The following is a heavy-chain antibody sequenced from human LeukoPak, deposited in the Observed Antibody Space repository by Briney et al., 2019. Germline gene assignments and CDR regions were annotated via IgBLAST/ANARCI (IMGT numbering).Heavy chain of an antibody. Sequence: ASVKVSCKASGYSFTSNYIHWVRQAPGQGLGWMGMLYPRDGSTSYAQKFQGRVTVTTDTSTSTVHMELSGLRSEDTAVYYCARDQEAFDYWGQGTLVTVSS. CDR1: GYSFTSNY. J-gene: IGHJ4*02. V-gene: IGHV1-46*01. CDR3: ARDQEAFDY. CDR2: LYPRDGST.